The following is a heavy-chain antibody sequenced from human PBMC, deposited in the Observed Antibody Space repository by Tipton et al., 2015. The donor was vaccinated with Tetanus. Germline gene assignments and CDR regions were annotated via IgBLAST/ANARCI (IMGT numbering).Heavy chain of an antibody. V-gene: IGHV3-23*01. CDR2: ISGSGATT. Sequence: SLRLSCAASGFVFRSFAMSWVRQAPGKGLEWVSSISGSGATTDYAASVKGRFTISSDSSKNTLYLQMNSLRVEDTAVYYCARGRGLGPHEYFEHWGQGTLVTVSS. D-gene: IGHD3/OR15-3a*01. CDR1: GFVFRSFA. J-gene: IGHJ1*01. CDR3: ARGRGLGPHEYFEH.